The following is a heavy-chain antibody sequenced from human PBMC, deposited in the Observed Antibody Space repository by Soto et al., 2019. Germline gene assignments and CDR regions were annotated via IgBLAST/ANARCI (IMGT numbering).Heavy chain of an antibody. CDR1: GFTFSSFS. V-gene: IGHV3-23*01. CDR3: AKARGDRGYYSNYFDR. CDR2: ISGSGDYT. J-gene: IGHJ5*02. D-gene: IGHD3-3*01. Sequence: EVQLLESGGGLVQPGGSLRLSCAASGFTFSSFSMTWVRQAPGMGLEWVSDISGSGDYTNYADSVKGRFTISRDNSKNTLYLQMNSLRAEDTAVYYCAKARGDRGYYSNYFDRWGQGTLVTVSS.